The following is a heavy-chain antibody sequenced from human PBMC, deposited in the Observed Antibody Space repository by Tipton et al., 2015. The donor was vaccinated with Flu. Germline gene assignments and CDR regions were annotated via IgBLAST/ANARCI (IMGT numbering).Heavy chain of an antibody. CDR2: IYPTGGGT. V-gene: IGHV1-46*01. CDR3: ARVGGSESASYDY. J-gene: IGHJ4*02. D-gene: IGHD3-10*01. CDR1: GYTFTSYN. Sequence: QLVQSGAEVKKPGASVKLSCKTSGYTFTSYNMHWVRQAPGQGLEWMGIIYPTGGGTYYAQKFQGRVTMTRDRSTSTVYMELSSLRSEDTALYYSARVGGSESASYDYWGQGTLVTVSS.